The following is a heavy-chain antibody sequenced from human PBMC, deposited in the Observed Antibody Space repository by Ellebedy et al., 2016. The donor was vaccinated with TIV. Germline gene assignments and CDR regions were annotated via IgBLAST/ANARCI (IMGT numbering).Heavy chain of an antibody. V-gene: IGHV3-74*01. CDR1: GFTFSSHW. J-gene: IGHJ4*02. CDR2: INSDGSRT. CDR3: ARGDRAGNTRFVDY. D-gene: IGHD1-7*01. Sequence: GESLKTSCAASGFTFSSHWLHWVRQDPGKGLVWVSRINSDGSRTNSADSVKGRFTISRDNAKNTLYLQMNSLRAEDTAVYYCARGDRAGNTRFVDYWGPGTLVTVSS.